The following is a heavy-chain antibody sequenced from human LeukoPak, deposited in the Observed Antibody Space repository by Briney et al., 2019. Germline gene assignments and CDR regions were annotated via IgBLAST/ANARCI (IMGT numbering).Heavy chain of an antibody. CDR3: ARGNWNDVVGYYFDY. V-gene: IGHV4-38-2*01. J-gene: IGHJ4*02. D-gene: IGHD1-1*01. Sequence: SETLSLTCAVYGGSFSGYYWGWIRQPPGKGLEWIGSIYHSGSPYYNPSLKSRVTISVDTSKNHFSLKLSSVTAADTAVYYCARGNWNDVVGYYFDYWGQGTLVSVSS. CDR1: GGSFSGYY. CDR2: IYHSGSP.